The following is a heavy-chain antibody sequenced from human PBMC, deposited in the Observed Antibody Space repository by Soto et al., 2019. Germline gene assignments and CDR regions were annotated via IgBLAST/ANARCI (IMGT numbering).Heavy chain of an antibody. CDR2: IYYSGST. Sequence: SETLSLTCTVSGGSISSYYWSWIRQPPGKGLEWIGYIYYSGSTNYNPSLKSRVTISVDTSKNQFSLKLSSVTAADTAVYYCARRCGVAFDIWGQGTMVTVSS. J-gene: IGHJ3*02. D-gene: IGHD3-10*01. CDR1: GGSISSYY. CDR3: ARRCGVAFDI. V-gene: IGHV4-59*08.